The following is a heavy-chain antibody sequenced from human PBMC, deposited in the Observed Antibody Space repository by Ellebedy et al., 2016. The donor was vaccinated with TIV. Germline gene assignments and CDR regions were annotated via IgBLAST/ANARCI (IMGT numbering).Heavy chain of an antibody. J-gene: IGHJ3*02. CDR1: GYTFNTYG. D-gene: IGHD2-21*02. CDR2: ISAYNGNT. Sequence: ASVKVSCXASGYTFNTYGISWVRQAPGQGLEWMAWISAYNGNTAYAQRFQGTVTLTTDTSTSTAYMELRSLTSDDTAVYYCARDVGGTYRGGDAFDIWGQGTMVTVSS. CDR3: ARDVGGTYRGGDAFDI. V-gene: IGHV1-18*01.